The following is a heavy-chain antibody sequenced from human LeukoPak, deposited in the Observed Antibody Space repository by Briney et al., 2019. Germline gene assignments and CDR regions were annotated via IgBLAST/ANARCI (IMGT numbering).Heavy chain of an antibody. V-gene: IGHV3-23*01. J-gene: IGHJ5*02. CDR1: GFTFSSYA. D-gene: IGHD2-2*01. Sequence: GGSLRLSCAASGFTFSSYAMSWLRQAPGKGLEWVSAISGSGGSTYYADSVKGRFTISRDNSKNTLYLQMNSLRAEDTAVYYCAKGSRYCSSTSCYGAPLWFDPWGQGTLVTVSS. CDR3: AKGSRYCSSTSCYGAPLWFDP. CDR2: ISGSGGST.